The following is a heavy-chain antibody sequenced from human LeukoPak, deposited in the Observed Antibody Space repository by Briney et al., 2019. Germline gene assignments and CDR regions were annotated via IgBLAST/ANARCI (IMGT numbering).Heavy chain of an antibody. J-gene: IGHJ5*02. D-gene: IGHD4-17*01. V-gene: IGHV3-23*01. CDR2: IGGAGDNK. Sequence: QPGGSLRLSCAASGFTFNNYAMSWVRQAPGKGLQWLSSIGGAGDNKYYADSVKGRFTISRDNSKNTLYLQMNSLRAEDTAIYYCATNKDYGDFGWFDPWGQGTLVTVSS. CDR3: ATNKDYGDFGWFDP. CDR1: GFTFNNYA.